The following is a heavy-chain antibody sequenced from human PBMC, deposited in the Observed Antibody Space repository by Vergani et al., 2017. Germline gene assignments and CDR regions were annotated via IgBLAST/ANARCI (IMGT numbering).Heavy chain of an antibody. J-gene: IGHJ6*02. V-gene: IGHV1-69*06. CDR2: IIPIFGTA. CDR3: AREPGTYSSTWYVYHSGRDV. D-gene: IGHD6-13*01. CDR1: GGTFSTYA. Sequence: QVQLVQSGAEVKKPGSSVKVSCKASGGTFSTYALNWVRQAPGQGLEWMGGIIPIFGTANYAQKFQDRVTITADKSTSTAYMELSSLRSEDTAVYYCAREPGTYSSTWYVYHSGRDVWGQGP.